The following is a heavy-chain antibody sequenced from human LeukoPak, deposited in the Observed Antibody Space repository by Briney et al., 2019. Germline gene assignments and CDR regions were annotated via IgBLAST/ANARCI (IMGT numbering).Heavy chain of an antibody. V-gene: IGHV1-46*02. CDR2: INPSGGST. J-gene: IGHJ3*02. CDR1: GYTFNSYY. Sequence: ASVKVSCKASGYTFNSYYMHWVRQAPGQGLEWMGIINPSGGSTSYAQKFQGRVTMTRDMSTSTVYMELSSLRSEDAAVYYCARIRDGYNDAYDIWGQGTMVTVSS. CDR3: ARIRDGYNDAYDI. D-gene: IGHD5-24*01.